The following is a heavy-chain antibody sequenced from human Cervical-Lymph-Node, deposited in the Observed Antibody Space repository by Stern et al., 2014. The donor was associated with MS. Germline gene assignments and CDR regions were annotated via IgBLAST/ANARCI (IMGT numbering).Heavy chain of an antibody. D-gene: IGHD6-13*01. Sequence: EVQLEESGAEVKKPGESLKISCKASGYSFTTYWIGWVRQMSGEGLEWMGIIYPRDSDARLSPSFQGQVTISVDKSITTAYLQWSSLKASDAAMYYCARRGPAAEIDFWGQGTQVTVSS. CDR3: ARRGPAAEIDF. CDR2: IYPRDSDA. J-gene: IGHJ4*02. V-gene: IGHV5-51*01. CDR1: GYSFTTYW.